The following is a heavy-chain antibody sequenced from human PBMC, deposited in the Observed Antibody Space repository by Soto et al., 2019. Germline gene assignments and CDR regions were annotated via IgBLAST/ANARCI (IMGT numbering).Heavy chain of an antibody. V-gene: IGHV3-30-3*01. D-gene: IGHD4-4*01. Sequence: QVQRVESGGGVVQPGRSLRLSCAASGFTFSRYAMHWVRQAPGKGLEGVAVISYDGSNQYYADSVKGRFTISRDNSKNTLYLEMDSRRAADTAVYYCARPLWRNDYNWGYFDLWGRGTLVTVSS. CDR2: ISYDGSNQ. CDR3: ARPLWRNDYNWGYFDL. J-gene: IGHJ2*01. CDR1: GFTFSRYA.